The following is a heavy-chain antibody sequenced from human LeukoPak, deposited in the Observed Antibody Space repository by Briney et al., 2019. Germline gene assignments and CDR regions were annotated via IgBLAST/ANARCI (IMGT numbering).Heavy chain of an antibody. J-gene: IGHJ4*02. CDR1: GGSISSYY. CDR3: ARGYYDYVWASLDY. D-gene: IGHD3-16*01. Sequence: SETLSLTCTVSGGSISSYYWSWIRQPPGKGLEWIGYIYTSGSTNYNPSLKSRVTISVDTSKNQFSLKLSSVTAADTAVYYCARGYYDYVWASLDYWGQGTLVTVSS. CDR2: IYTSGST. V-gene: IGHV4-4*09.